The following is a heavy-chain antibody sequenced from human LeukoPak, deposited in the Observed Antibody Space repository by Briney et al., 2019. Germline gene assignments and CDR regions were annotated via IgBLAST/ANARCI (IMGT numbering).Heavy chain of an antibody. D-gene: IGHD6-6*01. Sequence: GGSLRLSCAASGFTFSSYAMHWVRQAPGKGLEWVAVIWYDGSHKYYADSVKGRFTLSRDNPKNTLYLQMNSLRAEDTAVYYCARDSLASSSYLDYWGQETLVTVSS. J-gene: IGHJ4*02. V-gene: IGHV3-33*01. CDR3: ARDSLASSSYLDY. CDR1: GFTFSSYA. CDR2: IWYDGSHK.